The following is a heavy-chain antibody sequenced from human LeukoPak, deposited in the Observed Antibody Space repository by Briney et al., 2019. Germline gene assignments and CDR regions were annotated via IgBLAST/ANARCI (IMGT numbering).Heavy chain of an antibody. CDR2: ISSSSSYI. J-gene: IGHJ5*02. V-gene: IGHV3-21*01. CDR3: ARDLLSDFWSGYGRSWFDP. Sequence: GGSLRLSCAASGFTFSSYSMNWVRQAPGKGLEWVSSISSSSSYIYYADSVKGRFTISRDNAKNSLYLQMNSLRAEDTAVYYCARDLLSDFWSGYGRSWFDPWGQGTLVTVSS. D-gene: IGHD3-3*01. CDR1: GFTFSSYS.